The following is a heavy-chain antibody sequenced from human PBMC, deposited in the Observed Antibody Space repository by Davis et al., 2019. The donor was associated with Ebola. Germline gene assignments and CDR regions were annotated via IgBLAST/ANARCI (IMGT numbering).Heavy chain of an antibody. V-gene: IGHV3-30*18. D-gene: IGHD3-10*01. CDR3: AKESCPNSGPYCTYFEL. CDR1: AFSFDTYG. Sequence: GESLKISCACFAFSFDTYGMHLVRQAPGKGLEWVVSMSYHESHTSYLDFVKGRSTVYRDNSRDTLYLQMNSLRAEDTAVYFCAKESCPNSGPYCTYFELWGQGTQVTVSS. CDR2: MSYHESHT. J-gene: IGHJ4*02.